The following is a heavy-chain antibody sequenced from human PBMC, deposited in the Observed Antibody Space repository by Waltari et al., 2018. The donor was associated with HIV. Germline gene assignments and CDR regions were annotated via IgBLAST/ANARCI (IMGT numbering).Heavy chain of an antibody. Sequence: EVQLVESGGGLVQPGRSLRLSCAASGFTFDDYAMHWVRQAPGKGLEWVSGISWNSGSIGYADSVKGRFTISRDNAKNSLYLQMNSLRAEDTALYYCAKDRYSSSSEGCNDYWGQGTLVTVSS. CDR1: GFTFDDYA. CDR2: ISWNSGSI. D-gene: IGHD6-6*01. J-gene: IGHJ4*02. CDR3: AKDRYSSSSEGCNDY. V-gene: IGHV3-9*01.